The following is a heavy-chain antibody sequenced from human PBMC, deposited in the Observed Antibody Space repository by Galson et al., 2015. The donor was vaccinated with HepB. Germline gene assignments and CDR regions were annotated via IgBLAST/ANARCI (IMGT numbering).Heavy chain of an antibody. CDR1: GFTFSRYA. CDR2: ISGSGNSI. CDR3: AKDLREGYSYGYGFED. J-gene: IGHJ4*02. Sequence: SLRLSCAAFGFTFSRYAITWVRQAPGKGLEWVSVISGSGNSIYYADSVKGRFTISRDNSKNTVYLQMSSLRADDTALYYCAKDLREGYSYGYGFEDWGQGTLVTASA. V-gene: IGHV3-23*01. D-gene: IGHD5-18*01.